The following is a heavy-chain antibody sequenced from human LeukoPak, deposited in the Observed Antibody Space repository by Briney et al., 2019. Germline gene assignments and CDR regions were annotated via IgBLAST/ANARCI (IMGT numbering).Heavy chain of an antibody. Sequence: PGKSLRLSCAASGFTFSNYGMHWVRQAPGKGLEWVAVIWYDGSNKYYADSVKGRFTISRDNSKNTLYLQMNSLRAEDTAVYYCARDHGYDSFFDYWGQGTLVTVSS. CDR1: GFTFSNYG. CDR3: ARDHGYDSFFDY. CDR2: IWYDGSNK. V-gene: IGHV3-33*01. J-gene: IGHJ4*02. D-gene: IGHD5-12*01.